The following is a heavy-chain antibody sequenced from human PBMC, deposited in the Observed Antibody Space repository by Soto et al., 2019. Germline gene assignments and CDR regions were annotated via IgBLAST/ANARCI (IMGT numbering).Heavy chain of an antibody. D-gene: IGHD3-9*01. CDR2: INHSGST. J-gene: IGHJ5*02. Sequence: PSETLSLTCAVYGGSFSGYYWIWIRQPPGKGLEWIGEINHSGSTNYNPSLKSRVTISVDTSKNQFSLKLSSVTAADTAVYYCARSLRWFEPWGQGTLVTVSS. V-gene: IGHV4-34*01. CDR3: ARSLRWFEP. CDR1: GGSFSGYY.